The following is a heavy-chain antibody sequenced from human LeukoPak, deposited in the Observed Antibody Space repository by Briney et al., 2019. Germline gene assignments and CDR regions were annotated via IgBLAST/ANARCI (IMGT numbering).Heavy chain of an antibody. CDR3: AKAQYYLDS. J-gene: IGHJ4*02. Sequence: GGSLRLSCAASGFTFSDYYMSWIRQAPGKGLEWVSYISSSSSNRNYADSVKGRFTISRDNAKNSLYLQMNSLRAEDTAVYYCAKAQYYLDSWGQGTLVTVSS. CDR1: GFTFSDYY. CDR2: ISSSSSNR. V-gene: IGHV3-11*06.